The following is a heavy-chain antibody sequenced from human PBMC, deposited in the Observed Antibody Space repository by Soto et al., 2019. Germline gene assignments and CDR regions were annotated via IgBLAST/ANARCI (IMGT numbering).Heavy chain of an antibody. J-gene: IGHJ5*02. CDR2: IYYSGST. V-gene: IGHV4-59*01. Sequence: SETLSLTCTVSGGSISSYYWSWIRQPPGKGLEWIGYIYYSGSTNYNPSLKSRVTISVDTSKNQFSLKLSSVTAADTAVCYCARAGVYDILTGPQQDWFDPWGQGTLVTVSS. CDR1: GGSISSYY. CDR3: ARAGVYDILTGPQQDWFDP. D-gene: IGHD3-9*01.